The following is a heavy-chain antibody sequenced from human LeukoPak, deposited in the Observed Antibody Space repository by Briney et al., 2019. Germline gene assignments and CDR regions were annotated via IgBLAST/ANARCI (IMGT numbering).Heavy chain of an antibody. CDR2: ISGDGGST. CDR1: GFTFDDYA. J-gene: IGHJ4*02. D-gene: IGHD2-8*01. V-gene: IGHV3-43*02. CDR3: AKDGLHCTNGVCYSAIIDY. Sequence: QPGGSLRLSCATSGFTFDDYAMHWVRQAPGKGLEWVCLISGDGGSTYYAGSVKGRFTISRDNSRNSLYLQMNNLRTEDTALYYCAKDGLHCTNGVCYSAIIDYWGQGTLVTVSS.